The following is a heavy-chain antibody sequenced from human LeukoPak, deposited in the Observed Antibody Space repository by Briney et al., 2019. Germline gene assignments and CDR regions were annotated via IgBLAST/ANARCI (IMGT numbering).Heavy chain of an antibody. Sequence: GGSLRLSCAASGFTFSSYSMSWVRQAPGKGLEWVSSISSSSAYIYYANSVKGRFTISRDNAKNSLCLQMDTLRAEDTAVYYCAKSLTAAGRMYFDYWGQGTLVTVSS. D-gene: IGHD6-13*01. V-gene: IGHV3-21*01. CDR1: GFTFSSYS. CDR3: AKSLTAAGRMYFDY. J-gene: IGHJ4*02. CDR2: ISSSSAYI.